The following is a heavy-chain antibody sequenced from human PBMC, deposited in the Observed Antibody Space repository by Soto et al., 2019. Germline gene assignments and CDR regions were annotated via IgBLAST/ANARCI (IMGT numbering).Heavy chain of an antibody. V-gene: IGHV5-51*01. D-gene: IGHD3-3*02. J-gene: IGHJ6*02. Sequence: PGESLKISCKGSGYSFTSYWIGWVRQMPGKGLEWMGIIYPGDSDTRYSPSFQGQVTISAAKSISTAYLQWSSLKASDTAMYYCASCKAPLSEYYYGMDVWGQGTTVTVSS. CDR1: GYSFTSYW. CDR3: ASCKAPLSEYYYGMDV. CDR2: IYPGDSDT.